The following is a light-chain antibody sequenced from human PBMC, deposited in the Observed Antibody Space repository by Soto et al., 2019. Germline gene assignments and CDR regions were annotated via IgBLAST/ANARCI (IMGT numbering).Light chain of an antibody. J-gene: IGKJ5*01. CDR1: QSVSSN. CDR2: GAS. V-gene: IGKV3-15*01. CDR3: QQYNNLRT. Sequence: EIVMTQSPATLSVSPGERATLSCRASQSVSSNLAWYQQKPAQAPRLLLYGASTRATVIPARFSGSGSGTEFTLTISSLQSEDFAVYYCQQYNNLRTFGQGTRLEIK.